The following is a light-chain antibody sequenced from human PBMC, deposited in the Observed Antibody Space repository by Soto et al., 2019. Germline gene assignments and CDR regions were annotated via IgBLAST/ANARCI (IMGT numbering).Light chain of an antibody. CDR1: QSISSW. CDR3: QQYNSYSPLT. Sequence: DIQMTQSPSSLSASVGDRVTITCRASQSISSWLAWYQQKPGKAPKLLIFDAFSLESVVPSRFSGSRSGTEFTLTISSLQPDDYATYYCQQYNSYSPLTFGGGTKVEIK. J-gene: IGKJ4*01. CDR2: DAF. V-gene: IGKV1-5*01.